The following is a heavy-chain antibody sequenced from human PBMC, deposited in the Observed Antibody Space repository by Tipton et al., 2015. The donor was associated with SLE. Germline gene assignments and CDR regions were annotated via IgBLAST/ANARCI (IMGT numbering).Heavy chain of an antibody. Sequence: SLRLSCAASGFTFNIHAMTWVRQAPGKGLEWVSGISGGRTYFADSVRGRFSISRDSYKNILYLQMNSLRHEDTGIYYCAKDPPDYGMDVWGQGTTVTVSS. V-gene: IGHV3-23*01. CDR1: GFTFNIHA. CDR2: ISGGRT. J-gene: IGHJ6*02. CDR3: AKDPPDYGMDV.